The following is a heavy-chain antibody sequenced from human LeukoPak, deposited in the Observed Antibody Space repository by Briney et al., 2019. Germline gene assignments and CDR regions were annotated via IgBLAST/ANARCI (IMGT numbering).Heavy chain of an antibody. J-gene: IGHJ4*02. CDR2: ISAYNGNT. D-gene: IGHD4-23*01. CDR1: GYTFTSYG. V-gene: IGHV1-18*01. Sequence: ASVKVSCKASGYTFTSYGISWVRQAPGQGLEWMGWISAYNGNTNYAQKLQGRVTMTTDTSTSTAYMELRSLRSDDTAVYYCARDGDYGGTSRGIDYWGQGTLVTVSS. CDR3: ARDGDYGGTSRGIDY.